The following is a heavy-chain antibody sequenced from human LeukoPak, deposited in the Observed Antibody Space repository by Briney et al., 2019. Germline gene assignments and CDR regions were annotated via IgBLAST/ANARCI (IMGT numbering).Heavy chain of an antibody. D-gene: IGHD2-2*01. J-gene: IGHJ6*02. V-gene: IGHV4-34*01. CDR3: ARVGVYCSSTSCPNYYYYGMDV. CDR2: INHSGST. CDR1: GGSFSGYY. Sequence: PSETLFLTCAVYGGSFSGYYWSWIRQPPGEGLEWIGEINHSGSTNYNPSLKSRVTISVDTSKNQFSLKLSSVTAADTAVYYCARVGVYCSSTSCPNYYYYGMDVWGQGTTVTVSS.